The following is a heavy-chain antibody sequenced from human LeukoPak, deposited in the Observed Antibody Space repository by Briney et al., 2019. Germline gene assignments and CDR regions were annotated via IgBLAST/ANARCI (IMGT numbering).Heavy chain of an antibody. CDR3: ARDRDLTGSNWFDP. V-gene: IGHV3-21*01. CDR2: ISSSSSYI. Sequence: PGGSLRLSCAAAGFTFSNYSMNWVRQAPGKGLEWVSSISSSSSYIYYADSVKGRFTISRDNAKNSLYLQMNSLRAEDTAVYYCARDRDLTGSNWFDPWGQGTLVTVSS. D-gene: IGHD3-9*01. CDR1: GFTFSNYS. J-gene: IGHJ5*02.